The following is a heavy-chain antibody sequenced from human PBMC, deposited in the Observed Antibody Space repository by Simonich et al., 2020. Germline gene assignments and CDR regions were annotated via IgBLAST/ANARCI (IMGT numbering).Heavy chain of an antibody. D-gene: IGHD6-13*01. CDR3: ARVGYSNYYYYGMDV. V-gene: IGHV4-38-2*01. J-gene: IGHJ6*02. Sequence: QVQLQESGPGLVKPSETLSLTCAVSGYSISSGYYWGWDRQPPGKGLEWIGSIYHRGRTYYTPSLNIRVTISVDTSKNQFSMKLSSVTAADTAVYYCARVGYSNYYYYGMDVWGQGTTVTVSS. CDR1: GYSISSGYY. CDR2: IYHRGRT.